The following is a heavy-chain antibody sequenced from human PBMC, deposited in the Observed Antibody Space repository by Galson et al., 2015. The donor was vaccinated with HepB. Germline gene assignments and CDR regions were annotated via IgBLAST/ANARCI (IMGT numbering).Heavy chain of an antibody. D-gene: IGHD2-2*01. J-gene: IGHJ4*02. V-gene: IGHV3-30*03. CDR3: AAGDCSSTSCYEFDY. CDR1: GFTFSSYG. Sequence: SLRLSCAASGFTFSSYGMHWVRQAPGKGLEWVAVISYDGSNKYYADSVKGRFTISRDNSKNTLYLQMNSLRAEDTAVYYCAAGDCSSTSCYEFDYWGQGTLVTVSS. CDR2: ISYDGSNK.